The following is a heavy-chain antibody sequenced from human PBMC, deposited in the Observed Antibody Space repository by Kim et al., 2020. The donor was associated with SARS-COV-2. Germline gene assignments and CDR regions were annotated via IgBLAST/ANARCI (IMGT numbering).Heavy chain of an antibody. J-gene: IGHJ4*02. Sequence: GGSLRLSCAASEFTFSSYAMSWVRQAPGKGLQWVSGISGSGGSTYYADSVKGRFTVSGDNSKNTLFLQMNSLGAEDTAVYYCAKGRHDILTDHDYWGQGTLVTVSS. D-gene: IGHD3-9*01. V-gene: IGHV3-23*01. CDR1: EFTFSSYA. CDR3: AKGRHDILTDHDY. CDR2: ISGSGGST.